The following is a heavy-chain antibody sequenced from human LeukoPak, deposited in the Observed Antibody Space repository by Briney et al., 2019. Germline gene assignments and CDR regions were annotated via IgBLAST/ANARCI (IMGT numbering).Heavy chain of an antibody. J-gene: IGHJ3*01. CDR3: ARKEVWIAALGDAFDL. CDR1: GGSISNYY. V-gene: IGHV4-59*08. Sequence: SETLSLTCTVSGGSISNYYWSWIRQPPGKGLEWIGYIYYSGSTNYNASLRSRVTISVDTSKNQFSLNLSSVTAADTAVYYCARKEVWIAALGDAFDLWGQGTMVTVSS. D-gene: IGHD6-13*01. CDR2: IYYSGST.